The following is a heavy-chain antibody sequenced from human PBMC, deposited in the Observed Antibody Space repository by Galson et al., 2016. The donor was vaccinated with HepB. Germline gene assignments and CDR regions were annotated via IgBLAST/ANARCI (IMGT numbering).Heavy chain of an antibody. V-gene: IGHV3-30*03. J-gene: IGHJ3*02. CDR2: ISYDGSNK. Sequence: SLRLSCAASGFIFSTYGLHWVRQAPGKGPEWVAFISYDGSNKYYADSVKGRFTISRDNSKDTLYLQMNSLRTEDTAVYYCARVRSVGAFDIWGQGTMVTVSS. CDR3: ARVRSVGAFDI. CDR1: GFIFSTYG.